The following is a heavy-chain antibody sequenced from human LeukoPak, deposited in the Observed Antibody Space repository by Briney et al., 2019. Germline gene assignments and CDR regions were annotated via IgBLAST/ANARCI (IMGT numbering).Heavy chain of an antibody. CDR2: IYYSGST. D-gene: IGHD3-22*01. V-gene: IGHV4-59*01. CDR1: GGSISSYY. J-gene: IGHJ4*02. Sequence: SETLSLTCTVSGGSISSYYWSWIRQPPGKGLEWIGYIYYSGSTNYNPSLKSRVTISVDTSKNQFSLKLSSVTAADTAVYYCARHRDYYDSSGYYYEAYYFDYWGQGTLVTVSS. CDR3: ARHRDYYDSSGYYYEAYYFDY.